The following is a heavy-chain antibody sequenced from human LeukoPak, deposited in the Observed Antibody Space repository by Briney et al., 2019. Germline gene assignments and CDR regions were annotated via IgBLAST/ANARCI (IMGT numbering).Heavy chain of an antibody. CDR3: ARTNSGIAVAIDY. D-gene: IGHD6-19*01. Sequence: GSLRLSCAASGFTFSSYSMNWVRQAPGKGLEWVSYISSSSSTIYYADSVKGRFTISRDNAKNSLYLQMNSLRAEDTAVYYCARTNSGIAVAIDYWGQGTLVTVSS. CDR2: ISSSSSTI. CDR1: GFTFSSYS. J-gene: IGHJ4*02. V-gene: IGHV3-48*04.